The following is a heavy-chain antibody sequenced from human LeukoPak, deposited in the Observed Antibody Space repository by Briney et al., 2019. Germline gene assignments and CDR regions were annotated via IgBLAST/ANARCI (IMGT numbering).Heavy chain of an antibody. CDR3: ARVEYDYYYYYGMDV. CDR1: GYTFTGYY. D-gene: IGHD6-6*01. CDR2: INPNSGGT. Sequence: ASVKVSCKASGYTFTGYYMHWVRQAPGQGLEWMGWINPNSGGTNYAQKFQGRVTMTRDTSISTAYMELSRLRSDDTAVYYCARVEYDYYYYYGMDVWGQGTTVTVSS. J-gene: IGHJ6*02. V-gene: IGHV1-2*02.